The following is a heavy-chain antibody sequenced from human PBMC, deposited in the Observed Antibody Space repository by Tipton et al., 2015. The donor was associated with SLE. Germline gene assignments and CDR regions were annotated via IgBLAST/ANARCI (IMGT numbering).Heavy chain of an antibody. D-gene: IGHD3-10*02. Sequence: TLSLTCTVSGGSISSTTYYWGWIRQPPGKGLEWIGSIDYSATSYYNPSLQSRVTISGDTSKNQFSLELTSVTAADTAVYYCASVRGAFDIWGQGTMVTVSS. J-gene: IGHJ3*02. CDR3: ASVRGAFDI. CDR1: GGSISSTTYY. CDR2: IDYSATS. V-gene: IGHV4-39*07.